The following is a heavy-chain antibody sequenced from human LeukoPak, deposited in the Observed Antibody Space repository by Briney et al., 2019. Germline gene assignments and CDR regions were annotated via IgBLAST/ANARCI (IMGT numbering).Heavy chain of an antibody. Sequence: ASVKVSCKASGYTFTGYYMHWVRQAPGQGLEWMGVINPSDGSTNYAQKFQGRVTMTRDTSTSTVYMELSSLRTEDTAVFYCARDSFRGHGATNSLDFWGQGTLVTVSS. CDR3: ARDSFRGHGATNSLDF. D-gene: IGHD4-23*01. CDR1: GYTFTGYY. V-gene: IGHV1-46*01. J-gene: IGHJ4*02. CDR2: INPSDGST.